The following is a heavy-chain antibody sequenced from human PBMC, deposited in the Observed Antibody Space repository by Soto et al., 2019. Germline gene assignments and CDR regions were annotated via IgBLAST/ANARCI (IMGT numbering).Heavy chain of an antibody. CDR3: ATAGYYDSSGASTI. D-gene: IGHD3-22*01. Sequence: TLSPTCSCSGVTIISGGYYWILIRQPPGQGLEWIGYIYYSGSTYYNPSLKSRGTISVDTSKNQFSLKLSSVAAADSAVYYGATAGYYDSSGASTIRGQARMDTV. CDR1: GVTIISGGYY. V-gene: IGHV4-31*03. CDR2: IYYSGST. J-gene: IGHJ3*01.